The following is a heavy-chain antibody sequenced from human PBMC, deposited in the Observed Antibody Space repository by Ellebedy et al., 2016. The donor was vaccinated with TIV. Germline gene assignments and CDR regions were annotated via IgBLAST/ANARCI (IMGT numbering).Heavy chain of an antibody. Sequence: AASVKVSCKASGYTFSNYFVHWARQAPGQGLEWMGIINPSSGSTTYAQKLQGRLTMTRDTSTSTVYMELSSLRSEDTAVYYCARARSSGWLHTPDYWGQGILVTVSS. CDR3: ARARSSGWLHTPDY. D-gene: IGHD6-19*01. J-gene: IGHJ4*02. CDR1: GYTFSNYF. CDR2: INPSSGST. V-gene: IGHV1-46*04.